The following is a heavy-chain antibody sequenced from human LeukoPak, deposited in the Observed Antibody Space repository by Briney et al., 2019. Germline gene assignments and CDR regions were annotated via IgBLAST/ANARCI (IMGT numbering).Heavy chain of an antibody. CDR1: GYTFTGYY. J-gene: IGHJ4*02. Sequence: GASVKVSCKASGYTFTGYYMHWVRQAPGQGLEWMGGFDPEDGETIYAQKFQGRVTMTEDTSTDTAYMELSSLRSEDTAVYYCATMATFFDYWGQGTLVTVSS. V-gene: IGHV1-24*01. CDR3: ATMATFFDY. CDR2: FDPEDGET. D-gene: IGHD5-24*01.